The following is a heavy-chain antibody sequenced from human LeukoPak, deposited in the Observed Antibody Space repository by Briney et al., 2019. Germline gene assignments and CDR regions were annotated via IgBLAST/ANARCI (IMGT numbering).Heavy chain of an antibody. J-gene: IGHJ6*03. Sequence: GGSLRLSCAASGFSFSDYAMSWVRQTAGKGLEWVSVISGSGHNTYYTDSVKGRFSISRDNSKNTVYLQMNSLRAEDTALYYCAKESVTTTYYYYMDVWGTGTTVTVSS. CDR3: AKESVTTTYYYYMDV. D-gene: IGHD4-11*01. V-gene: IGHV3-23*01. CDR2: ISGSGHNT. CDR1: GFSFSDYA.